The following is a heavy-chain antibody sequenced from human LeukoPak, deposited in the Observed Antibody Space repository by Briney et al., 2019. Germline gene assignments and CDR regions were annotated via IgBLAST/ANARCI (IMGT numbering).Heavy chain of an antibody. Sequence: GGSLRLSCAVSGFTFSGFWMSWSRQAPGKGLEWVASINPDGSEGYYADVVKGRFTISRDNAKNSLYLQINSLRAEDTAVYYCARSSYSSSSSVWGQGTMVTVSS. D-gene: IGHD6-6*01. V-gene: IGHV3-7*03. J-gene: IGHJ3*01. CDR3: ARSSYSSSSSV. CDR1: GFTFSGFW. CDR2: INPDGSEG.